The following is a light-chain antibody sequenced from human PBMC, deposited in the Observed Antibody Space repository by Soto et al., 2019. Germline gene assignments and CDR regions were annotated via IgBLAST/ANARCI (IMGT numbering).Light chain of an antibody. Sequence: EIVLTQSPATLSLSPGERATLSCRASQSISNYLAWYQHKPGQAPRLLIYDASNRATGIPARFSGSGSGTDFTLTISSLEPEDFAIYYCQQRSIWYTFGQGTKLEI. CDR2: DAS. V-gene: IGKV3-11*01. CDR1: QSISNY. J-gene: IGKJ2*01. CDR3: QQRSIWYT.